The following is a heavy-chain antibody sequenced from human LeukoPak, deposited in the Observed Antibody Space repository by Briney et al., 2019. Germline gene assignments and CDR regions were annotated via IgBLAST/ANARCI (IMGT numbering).Heavy chain of an antibody. J-gene: IGHJ4*02. V-gene: IGHV1-2*02. D-gene: IGHD1-26*01. CDR2: INPSSGGA. CDR1: GYTFTDYY. CDR3: ARDQGATTFGFDY. Sequence: ASVKVSCKASGYTFTDYYMHWVRQAPGQGLEWMGWINPSSGGANFAQKFQGRVTMTRDTSTSTAYMELSRLRSDDTAVYYCARDQGATTFGFDYWGQGTLVTVSS.